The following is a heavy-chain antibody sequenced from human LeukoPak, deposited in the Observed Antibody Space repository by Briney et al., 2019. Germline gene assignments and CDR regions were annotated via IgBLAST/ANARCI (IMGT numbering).Heavy chain of an antibody. CDR2: IKQDGSEK. J-gene: IGHJ4*02. D-gene: IGHD3-3*01. V-gene: IGHV3-7*01. CDR1: GFTFSSYW. Sequence: PGGSLRLSCAASGFTFSSYWMSWVRQAPGKGLEWVANIKQDGSEKYYVDSVKGRFTISRDNAKNSLYLQMNSLRAEDTAVYYCARDQDYGFWSGYYPVDYWGQGTLVTVSS. CDR3: ARDQDYGFWSGYYPVDY.